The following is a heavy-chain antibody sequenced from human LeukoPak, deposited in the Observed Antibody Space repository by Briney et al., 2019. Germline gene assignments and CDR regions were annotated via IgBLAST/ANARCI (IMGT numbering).Heavy chain of an antibody. D-gene: IGHD6-13*01. J-gene: IGHJ5*02. V-gene: IGHV4-39*07. CDR2: IYYSGST. CDR1: GGSISSSSYY. Sequence: PSETLSLTCTVSGGSISSSSYYWGWIRQPPGKGLEWIGSIYYSGSTYYNPSLKSRVTISVDTSKNQFSLKLSSVTAADTAVYYCAREAVAAGVRWFDPWGQGTLVTVSS. CDR3: AREAVAAGVRWFDP.